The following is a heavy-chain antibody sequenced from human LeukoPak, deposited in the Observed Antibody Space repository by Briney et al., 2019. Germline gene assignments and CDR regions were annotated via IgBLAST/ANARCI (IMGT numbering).Heavy chain of an antibody. Sequence: ASVKVSCKASGFTFTSSAVQWVRQAPGQGLEWMGGIIPIFGTANYAQKFQGRVTITADESTSTAYMELSSLRSEDTAVYYCARAFGVVIGGLGYWGQGTLVTVSS. J-gene: IGHJ4*02. CDR3: ARAFGVVIGGLGY. CDR1: GFTFTSSA. D-gene: IGHD3-3*01. V-gene: IGHV1-69*13. CDR2: IIPIFGTA.